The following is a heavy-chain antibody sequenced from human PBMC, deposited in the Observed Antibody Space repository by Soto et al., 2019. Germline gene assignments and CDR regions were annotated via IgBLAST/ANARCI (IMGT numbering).Heavy chain of an antibody. CDR2: IIPILGIA. J-gene: IGHJ3*02. Sequence: SVKVSCKASGGTFSSYTISWVRQAPGQGLEWMGRIIPILGIANYAQKFQGRVTITADKSTSTAYMELSSLRSEDTAVYYCARDRVGASHNHHTDLFDIGAQGTLDPVS. D-gene: IGHD3-16*01. CDR1: GGTFSSYT. CDR3: ARDRVGASHNHHTDLFDI. V-gene: IGHV1-69*04.